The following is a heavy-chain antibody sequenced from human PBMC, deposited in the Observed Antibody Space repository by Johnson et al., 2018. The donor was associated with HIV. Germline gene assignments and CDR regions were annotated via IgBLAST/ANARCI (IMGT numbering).Heavy chain of an antibody. D-gene: IGHD3-10*01. CDR3: GRMKKTGSLQDACDI. Sequence: VQLVESGGGLVKPGGSLRLSCTASGFSFRDYYMSWVRQAPGKGLEWVTNIKQDGSEKYYVDSVKGRFTISRDNSKNTRYRQMNSMRAEDTDVEYCGRMKKTGSLQDACDIWGQGRMVTVSS. V-gene: IGHV3-7*01. CDR2: IKQDGSEK. CDR1: GFSFRDYY. J-gene: IGHJ3*02.